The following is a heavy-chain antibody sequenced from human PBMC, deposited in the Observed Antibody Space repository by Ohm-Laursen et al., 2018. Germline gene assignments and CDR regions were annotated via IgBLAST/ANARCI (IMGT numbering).Heavy chain of an antibody. V-gene: IGHV3-30*18. J-gene: IGHJ4*02. CDR3: VKESSTGYYRTADY. D-gene: IGHD3-9*01. CDR2: FSYDGSDK. CDR1: GFTFSGCG. Sequence: SLRLSCAASGFTFSGCGMHWVRQTPGKGLEWVAVFSYDGSDKHYADSVKGRFTISRDNSKNTLDLQMNSLRPEDTAVYYCVKESSTGYYRTADYWGQGTLVTVPS.